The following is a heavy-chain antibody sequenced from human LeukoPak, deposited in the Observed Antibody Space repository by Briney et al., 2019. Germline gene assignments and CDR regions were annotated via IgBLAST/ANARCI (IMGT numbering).Heavy chain of an antibody. D-gene: IGHD6-6*01. J-gene: IGHJ4*02. Sequence: SETLSLTCAVYGGSFSGYYWSWIRQPPGKGLEWIGSIYYSGSTYYNPSLKSRVTISVDTSKNQFSLKLSSVTAADTAVYYCARDSIAARRSDYWGQGTLVTVSS. CDR1: GGSFSGYY. CDR3: ARDSIAARRSDY. V-gene: IGHV4-34*01. CDR2: IYYSGST.